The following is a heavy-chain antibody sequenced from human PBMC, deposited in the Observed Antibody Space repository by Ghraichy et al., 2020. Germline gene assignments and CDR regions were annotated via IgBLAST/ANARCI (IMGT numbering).Heavy chain of an antibody. D-gene: IGHD6-13*01. CDR2: IRNKANSYTT. J-gene: IGHJ4*02. Sequence: GGSLRLSCAASGFTFSDHYMDWVRQAPGKGLEWVGRIRNKANSYTTEYAASVKGRFTISRDDSKNSLYLQMNSLKTDDTAVFYCVRRAAVWGGLDYWGQGTLVTVSS. V-gene: IGHV3-72*01. CDR1: GFTFSDHY. CDR3: VRRAAVWGGLDY.